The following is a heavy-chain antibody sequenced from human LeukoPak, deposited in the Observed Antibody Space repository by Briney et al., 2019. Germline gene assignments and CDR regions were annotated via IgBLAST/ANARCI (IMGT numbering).Heavy chain of an antibody. Sequence: PSETLSLTCAVYGGSFSGYYWSWIRQPPGKGLEWIGEINHSGGTNYNPSLKSRVTISVDASKNQFSLKLSSVTAADTAVYYCARVGYSYGYYYYYGMDVWGQGTTVTVSS. V-gene: IGHV4-34*01. CDR3: ARVGYSYGYYYYYGMDV. D-gene: IGHD5-18*01. CDR1: GGSFSGYY. CDR2: INHSGGT. J-gene: IGHJ6*02.